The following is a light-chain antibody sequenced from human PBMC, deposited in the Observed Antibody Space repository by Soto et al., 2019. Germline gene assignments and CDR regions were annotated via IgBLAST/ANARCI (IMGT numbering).Light chain of an antibody. CDR3: QQRSNWPPS. V-gene: IGKV3-11*01. Sequence: EIVLTQSPATLSLSPGERATLSCRASQSVSSYLAWYQQKPGQAPRLLIYDASNRATGIPARFSGSGSGTDFTLTISSLDPEDFAVYYCQQRSNWPPSFGQGTRLDIK. J-gene: IGKJ5*01. CDR2: DAS. CDR1: QSVSSY.